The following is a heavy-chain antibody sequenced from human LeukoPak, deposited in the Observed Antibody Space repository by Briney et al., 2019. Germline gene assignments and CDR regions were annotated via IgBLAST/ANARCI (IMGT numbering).Heavy chain of an antibody. Sequence: PGGSLRLSCAASGFTFSSYSMNWVRQAPGKGLEWVSSISSGRSYIYYADSVKGRFTISRDNAKNLLYLQMNSLRAEDTAVYYCARDDYGSGSYYRDWGQGTLVTVSS. CDR3: ARDDYGSGSYYRD. CDR2: ISSGRSYI. V-gene: IGHV3-21*01. CDR1: GFTFSSYS. D-gene: IGHD3-10*01. J-gene: IGHJ4*02.